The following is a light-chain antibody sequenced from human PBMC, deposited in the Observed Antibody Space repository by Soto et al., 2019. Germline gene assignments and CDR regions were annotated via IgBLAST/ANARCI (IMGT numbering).Light chain of an antibody. CDR2: AAS. Sequence: EIVMTQSPATLFVSPGERATLSCRASQSVSGNLAWYQQKPGQAHRLLIYAASTRATGIPARFSGSGSGTEFTLTISSLQSEDFAVYYCQQYNNRPPITFGPGTKVDIK. V-gene: IGKV3-15*01. CDR3: QQYNNRPPIT. J-gene: IGKJ3*01. CDR1: QSVSGN.